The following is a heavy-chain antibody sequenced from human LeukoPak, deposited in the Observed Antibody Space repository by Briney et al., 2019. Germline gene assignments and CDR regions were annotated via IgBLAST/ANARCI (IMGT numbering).Heavy chain of an antibody. CDR3: ASDTYYYDSSGYYVYYFDY. V-gene: IGHV3-48*03. CDR1: GFTFRSYE. Sequence: GGSLRLSCAASGFTFRSYEMNWFRQAPGKGLEWVSYISSSGSTIYYADSVKGRFTISRDNAKNSLYLQMNSLRAEDTAVYYCASDTYYYDSSGYYVYYFDYWGQGTLVTVSS. CDR2: ISSSGSTI. D-gene: IGHD3-22*01. J-gene: IGHJ4*02.